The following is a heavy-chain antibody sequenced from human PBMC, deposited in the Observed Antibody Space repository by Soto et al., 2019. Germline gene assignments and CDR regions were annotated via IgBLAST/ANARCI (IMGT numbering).Heavy chain of an antibody. J-gene: IGHJ4*02. V-gene: IGHV1-18*01. D-gene: IGHD3-10*01. CDR3: AREGYYGSGSADY. CDR1: GYTFNRSG. Sequence: QVQLVQSGAEVKKPGASVKVSCKASGYTFNRSGISWVRQAPGQGLEWMGWISAYNGNTNYAQKFQGRVTMTTDTSTRTAYMDLRSLRYDDTAVYYCAREGYYGSGSADYWGQGTLVTVSS. CDR2: ISAYNGNT.